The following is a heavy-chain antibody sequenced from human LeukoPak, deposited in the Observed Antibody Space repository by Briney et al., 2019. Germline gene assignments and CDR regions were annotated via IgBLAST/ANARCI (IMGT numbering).Heavy chain of an antibody. Sequence: SETLSLTCTVSGGSINRYYWSWIRQPPGQGLEWIGHIYYSGSTNYNPSLKSRVTISVDTSKNQFSLKLSSVTAADTAVYYCAREVGYYYGSGGNYYYYGLDVWGQGTTVTVSS. J-gene: IGHJ6*02. V-gene: IGHV4-59*01. CDR3: AREVGYYYGSGGNYYYYGLDV. CDR2: IYYSGST. CDR1: GGSINRYY. D-gene: IGHD3-10*01.